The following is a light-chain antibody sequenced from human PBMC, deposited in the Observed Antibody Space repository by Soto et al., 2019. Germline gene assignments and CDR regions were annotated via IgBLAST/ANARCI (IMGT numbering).Light chain of an antibody. CDR2: DNN. V-gene: IGLV1-51*01. Sequence: QSVVTQPPSVSAAPGQKVTISRSGSSSNIGNNYVSWYQQLPGTAPKLLIYDNNKRPSGIPDRFSGSKSGTSATLGITGLQTGDEADYYCGPWDSSLSAVVFGGGTKLTVL. CDR3: GPWDSSLSAVV. J-gene: IGLJ2*01. CDR1: SSNIGNNY.